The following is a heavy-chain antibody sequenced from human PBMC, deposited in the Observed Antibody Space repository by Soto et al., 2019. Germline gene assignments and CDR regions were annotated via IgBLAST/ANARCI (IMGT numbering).Heavy chain of an antibody. CDR1: GGTFSSYA. J-gene: IGHJ4*02. V-gene: IGHV1-69*13. Sequence: GASVKVSCKASGGTFSSYAISWVRQAPGQGLEWMGGIIPIFGTANYAQKFQGRVTITADESTSTAYMELSSLRSEDTAVYYCASPRYCSGGSCSNFDYWGQGTLVTVSS. D-gene: IGHD2-15*01. CDR2: IIPIFGTA. CDR3: ASPRYCSGGSCSNFDY.